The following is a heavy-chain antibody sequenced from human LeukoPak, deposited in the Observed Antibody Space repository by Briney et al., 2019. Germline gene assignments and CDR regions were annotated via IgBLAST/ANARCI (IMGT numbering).Heavy chain of an antibody. J-gene: IGHJ4*02. Sequence: ASVKVSCKASGYTFTSYGISRVRQAPGQGLEWMGWISAYNGNTNYAQKLQGRVTMTTDTSTSTAYMELRSLRSDDTAVYYCARDLRRYCSSTSCVSPYWGQGTLVTVSS. CDR3: ARDLRRYCSSTSCVSPY. CDR2: ISAYNGNT. V-gene: IGHV1-18*01. D-gene: IGHD2-2*01. CDR1: GYTFTSYG.